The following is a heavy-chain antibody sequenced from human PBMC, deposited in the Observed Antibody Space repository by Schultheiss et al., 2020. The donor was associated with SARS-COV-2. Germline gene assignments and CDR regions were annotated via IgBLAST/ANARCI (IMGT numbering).Heavy chain of an antibody. Sequence: SETLSLTCAVSGYSISSGYYWGWIRQPPGKGLEWIGYIYYSGSTNYNPSLKSRVTISVDTSKNQFSLKLSSVTAADTAVYYCARAYGYNYFAFDYWGQGTLVTVSS. D-gene: IGHD5-24*01. CDR1: GYSISSGYY. CDR2: IYYSGST. V-gene: IGHV4-38-2*01. CDR3: ARAYGYNYFAFDY. J-gene: IGHJ4*02.